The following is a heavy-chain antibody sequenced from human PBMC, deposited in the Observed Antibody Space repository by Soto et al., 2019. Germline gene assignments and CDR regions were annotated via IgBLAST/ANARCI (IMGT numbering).Heavy chain of an antibody. D-gene: IGHD6-19*01. CDR3: ARAGYSSGWRPKPDLYYYGMDV. J-gene: IGHJ6*02. Sequence: GASVKVSCKASGGTFSSYAISWVRQAPGQGLEWMGGIIPIFGTANYAQKSQGRVTITADESTSTAYMELSSLRSEDTAVYYCARAGYSSGWRPKPDLYYYGMDVWGQGTTVTVSS. V-gene: IGHV1-69*13. CDR2: IIPIFGTA. CDR1: GGTFSSYA.